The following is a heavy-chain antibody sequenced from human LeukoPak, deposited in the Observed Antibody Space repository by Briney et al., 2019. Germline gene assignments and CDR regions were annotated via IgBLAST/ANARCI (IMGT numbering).Heavy chain of an antibody. CDR1: GGSISSSSYH. CDR3: ATYSTSSGWFDP. D-gene: IGHD6-6*01. CDR2: ISYSGST. Sequence: PSETLSLTCTVSGGSISSSSYHWGWIRQPPGKGLEWLGSISYSGSTYYNPSLKGRVTISVDTSKTQFSLRLSSVTAADTAVYYCATYSTSSGWFDPWGQGTLVTVSS. V-gene: IGHV4-39*01. J-gene: IGHJ5*02.